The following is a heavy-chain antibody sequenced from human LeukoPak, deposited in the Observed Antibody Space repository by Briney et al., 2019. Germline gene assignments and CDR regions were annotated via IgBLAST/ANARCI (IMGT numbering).Heavy chain of an antibody. J-gene: IGHJ3*02. Sequence: GASLKISCKTSVYTFTPSYMPTVRQAPGQGLERMGWINTSSGGKNYAQRFQCRVTVTRDTFISTAYMDLSMLRSDDTAVYYCARAGVWDYSDSSGSDNAAFDIWGQGTMVTVSS. D-gene: IGHD3-22*01. CDR3: ARAGVWDYSDSSGSDNAAFDI. CDR1: VYTFTPSY. V-gene: IGHV1-2*02. CDR2: INTSSGGK.